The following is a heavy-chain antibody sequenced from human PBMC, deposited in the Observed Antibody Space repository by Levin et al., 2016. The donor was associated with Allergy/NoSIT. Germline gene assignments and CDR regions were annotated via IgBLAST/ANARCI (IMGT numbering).Heavy chain of an antibody. CDR3: ARDLVSTASKIQRPFDY. CDR2: INHRGNS. D-gene: IGHD5/OR15-5a*01. Sequence: SETLSLTCAVYGGSLSGTFWSWIRQTPERGLEWIGEINHRGNSNYNPSLKSRVTMSVDTSKNQFSLNLTSVTATDSGIYYCARDLVSTASKIQRPFDYWGQGTLVTVSS. CDR1: GGSLSGTF. J-gene: IGHJ4*01. V-gene: IGHV4-34*01.